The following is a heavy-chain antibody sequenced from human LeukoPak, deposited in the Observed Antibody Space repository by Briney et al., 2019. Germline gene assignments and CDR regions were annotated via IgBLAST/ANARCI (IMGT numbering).Heavy chain of an antibody. D-gene: IGHD5-12*01. V-gene: IGHV1-69*13. J-gene: IGHJ4*02. CDR1: GGTFSSYA. CDR3: AAGQGGVYSGYDTNFDY. Sequence: SVKVSCKTSGGTFSSYAISWVRQAPGRGLEWMGGIIPIFGTANYAQKFQGRVTITADESTSTAYMELSSLRSEDTAVYYCAAGQGGVYSGYDTNFDYWGQGTLVTVSS. CDR2: IIPIFGTA.